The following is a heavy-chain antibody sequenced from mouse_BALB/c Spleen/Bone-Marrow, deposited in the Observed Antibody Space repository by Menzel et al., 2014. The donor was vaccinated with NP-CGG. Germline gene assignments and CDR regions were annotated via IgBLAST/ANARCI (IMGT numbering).Heavy chain of an antibody. CDR3: ERLCYYGKLAD. D-gene: IGHD1-1*01. CDR2: INPDSSTI. Sequence: DVLLVESGGGLAQPGGSLKLSCAASGFDFSRYWMSWVRQAPGKGLEWIVEINPDSSTINYTPSLKDKFFISRDNAKKTLYLQMSKVKSEDKALYNCERLCYYGKLADWGQGTLVTIST. CDR1: GFDFSRYW. V-gene: IGHV4-1*02. J-gene: IGHJ3*01.